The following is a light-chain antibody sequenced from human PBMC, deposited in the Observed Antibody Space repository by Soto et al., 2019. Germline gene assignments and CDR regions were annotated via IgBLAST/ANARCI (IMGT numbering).Light chain of an antibody. Sequence: QSALTQPASVSGSPGQSITISCTGTSGDVGGYDYVSWYPQHPGKAPKLMIYDVSNRPSGVSDRFSGSKSGNTASLTISGLRAEDEADYYCSSYTTSSTLFGGGTKVTVL. CDR3: SSYTTSSTL. J-gene: IGLJ2*01. V-gene: IGLV2-14*03. CDR1: SGDVGGYDY. CDR2: DVS.